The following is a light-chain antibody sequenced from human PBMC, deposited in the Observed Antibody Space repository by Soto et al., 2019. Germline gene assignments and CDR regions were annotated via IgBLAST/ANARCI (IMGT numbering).Light chain of an antibody. CDR3: AVWDDSLNGVV. CDR2: SND. V-gene: IGLV1-44*01. J-gene: IGLJ2*01. CDR1: TSNIGINT. Sequence: QTVVTQPPSASGTPGQRVTISCSGSTSNIGINTVTWYQQLPGTAPKLLIYSNDRRPSGVPDRFSGSKSGTSASLAIGGLQPDFEADYYCAVWDDSLNGVVFGGGTKLTVL.